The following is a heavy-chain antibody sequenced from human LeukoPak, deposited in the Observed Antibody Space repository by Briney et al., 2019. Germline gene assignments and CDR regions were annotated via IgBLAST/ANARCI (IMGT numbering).Heavy chain of an antibody. J-gene: IGHJ4*02. V-gene: IGHV3-48*01. CDR1: GFTFSSYS. D-gene: IGHD3-22*01. CDR3: ARARRFDYDGFFDY. Sequence: GGSLRLSCAASGFTFSSYSMNWVRQAPGKGLEWVSYISSSSSTIYYADSVKGRFTISRDNSKNTLYLQMNSLRAEDTAVYYCARARRFDYDGFFDYWGQGTLDTVSS. CDR2: ISSSSSTI.